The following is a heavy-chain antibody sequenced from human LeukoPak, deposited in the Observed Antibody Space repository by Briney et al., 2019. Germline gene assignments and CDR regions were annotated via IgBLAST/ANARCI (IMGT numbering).Heavy chain of an antibody. V-gene: IGHV3-30*03. CDR2: ISTDGSNK. CDR1: GFTFSSYG. J-gene: IGHJ3*01. CDR3: ARDARLGELSFPGAYDL. D-gene: IGHD3-16*02. Sequence: GGSLRLSCAASGFTFSSYGMHWVRQAPGRGLEGVAVISTDGSNKNHADSVKGRFTISRDNSKNTLYLQMNSLRLDDTGVYYCARDARLGELSFPGAYDLWGQGTMVIVSS.